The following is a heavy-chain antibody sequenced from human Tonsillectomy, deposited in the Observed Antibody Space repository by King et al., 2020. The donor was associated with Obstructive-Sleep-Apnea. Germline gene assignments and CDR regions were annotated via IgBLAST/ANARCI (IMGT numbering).Heavy chain of an antibody. CDR1: GDSISSGYY. J-gene: IGHJ4*02. CDR2: IYHSGST. D-gene: IGHD6-19*01. V-gene: IGHV4-38-2*02. Sequence: QLQESGPGLVKPSETLSLTCSVSGDSISSGYYSGWILQPPVKGLGWIGSIYHSGSTYYNPSLKSRVTISVDTSKNQFSLQLSSVTAADTAVYYCARVGIAVAGTGSDYWGQGTLVTVSS. CDR3: ARVGIAVAGTGSDY.